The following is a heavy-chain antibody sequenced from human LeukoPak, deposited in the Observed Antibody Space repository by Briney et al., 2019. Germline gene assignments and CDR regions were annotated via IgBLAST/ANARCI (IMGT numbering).Heavy chain of an antibody. CDR1: GYTFTSYG. CDR3: ARSLITYYYDSSGYSDAFDI. CDR2: ISAYNGNT. D-gene: IGHD3-22*01. Sequence: ASVKVFCKASGYTFTSYGISWVRQAPGQGLEWMGWISAYNGNTNYAQKLQGRVTMTTDTSTSTAYMELRSLRSDDTAVYYCARSLITYYYDSSGYSDAFDIWGQGTMVTVSS. V-gene: IGHV1-18*01. J-gene: IGHJ3*02.